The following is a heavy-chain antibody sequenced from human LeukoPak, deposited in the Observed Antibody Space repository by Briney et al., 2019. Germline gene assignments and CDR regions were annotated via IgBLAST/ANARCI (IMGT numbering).Heavy chain of an antibody. CDR1: GFTFSSYA. V-gene: IGHV3-23*01. Sequence: GGSLRLSCAASGFTFSSYAMSWVRQAPGKGLEWVSAISGSGGSTYYADSVKGRFTISRDNSKNTLYLQMNSLRAEDTAVYYCAKGGLMVRGVIMLYHFDYWGQGTLVTVSS. J-gene: IGHJ4*02. CDR3: AKGGLMVRGVIMLYHFDY. CDR2: ISGSGGST. D-gene: IGHD3-10*01.